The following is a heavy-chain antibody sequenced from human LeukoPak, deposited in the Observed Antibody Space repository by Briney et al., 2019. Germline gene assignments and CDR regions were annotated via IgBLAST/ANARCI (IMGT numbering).Heavy chain of an antibody. CDR2: INPNSGGT. CDR3: ASSIAVAGFDY. CDR1: GYTLTELS. D-gene: IGHD6-19*01. J-gene: IGHJ4*02. V-gene: IGHV1-2*06. Sequence: ASVKVSCKVSGYTLTELSMHWVRQAPGQGLEWMGRINPNSGGTNYAQKFQGRVTMTRDTSISTAYMELSRLRSDDTAVYYCASSIAVAGFDYWSQGTLVTVSS.